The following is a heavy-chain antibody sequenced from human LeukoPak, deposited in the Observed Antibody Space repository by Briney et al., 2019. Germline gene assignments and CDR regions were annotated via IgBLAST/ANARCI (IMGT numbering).Heavy chain of an antibody. J-gene: IGHJ4*01. D-gene: IGHD2-2*01. CDR2: INPNSGGT. CDR3: ARDGGDIVVVPAAI. V-gene: IGHV1-2*02. Sequence: ASVKVSCKASAYSFTVYFMHWVRQAPGQGLEWMGWINPNSGGTNYAQKFQGRVTMTRDTSISTAYMELSRLRSDDTAVYYCARDGGDIVVVPAAIWGQGTLVTVSS. CDR1: AYSFTVYF.